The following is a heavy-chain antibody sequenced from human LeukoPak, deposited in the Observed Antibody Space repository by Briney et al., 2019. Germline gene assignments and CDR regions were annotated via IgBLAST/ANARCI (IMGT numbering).Heavy chain of an antibody. J-gene: IGHJ6*03. Sequence: ASVKVSCKASGYTFTSYGISWVRQAPGQGLEWMGWISAYNGNTNYAQKLQGRVTMTTDTSTSTAYMELRSLRSDDTAVYYCASVGRSYSSSRYYYYYMDVWGKGTTVTVSS. CDR2: ISAYNGNT. CDR1: GYTFTSYG. V-gene: IGHV1-18*01. D-gene: IGHD6-6*01. CDR3: ASVGRSYSSSRYYYYYMDV.